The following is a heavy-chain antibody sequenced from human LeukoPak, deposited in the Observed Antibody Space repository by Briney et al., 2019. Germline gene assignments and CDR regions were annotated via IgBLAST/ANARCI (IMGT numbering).Heavy chain of an antibody. J-gene: IGHJ4*02. Sequence: GGSLRLSCAASGFTFSSKYMSWVRQAPGKGLEWLSVIYNSGGTYYADSVKGRFTISRDNSKNTLYLQMNSLRVEDTAVYFCARDCSASSSDYYPLGYWGQGTLVTVSS. CDR3: ARDCSASSSDYYPLGY. CDR1: GFTFSSKY. D-gene: IGHD3-22*01. CDR2: IYNSGGT. V-gene: IGHV3-66*01.